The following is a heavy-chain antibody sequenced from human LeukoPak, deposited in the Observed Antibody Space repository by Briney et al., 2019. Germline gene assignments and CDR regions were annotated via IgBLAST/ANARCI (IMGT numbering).Heavy chain of an antibody. CDR2: ISGSGDTT. V-gene: IGHV3-23*01. D-gene: IGHD1-14*01. Sequence: PGGSLILSCAASGLTFYTYGMSWVRQAPGKGLEWVSGISGSGDTTYYADSVKGRFTISRDNSKNTLYLQMNSLRVEDTAVYYCAKGHSAHGTGFDCWGQGTLVAVSS. CDR1: GLTFYTYG. J-gene: IGHJ4*02. CDR3: AKGHSAHGTGFDC.